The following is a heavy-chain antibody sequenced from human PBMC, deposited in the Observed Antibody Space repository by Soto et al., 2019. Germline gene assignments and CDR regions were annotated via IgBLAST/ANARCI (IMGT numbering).Heavy chain of an antibody. CDR1: GGTFSSYA. Sequence: QVPLVQSGAEVKKPWSSVKVSCKASGGTFSSYAISWVRQAPGQGLEWMGGIIPIFGTANYAQKFQGRVTITADEATSTAYMELSSLRSEDTAVYYCARLAAAGTPWFDPWCQGTLVTVAS. J-gene: IGHJ5*02. CDR2: IIPIFGTA. V-gene: IGHV1-69*01. D-gene: IGHD6-13*01. CDR3: ARLAAAGTPWFDP.